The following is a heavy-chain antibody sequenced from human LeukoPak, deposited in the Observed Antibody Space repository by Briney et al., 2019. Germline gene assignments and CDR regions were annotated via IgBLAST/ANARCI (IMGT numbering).Heavy chain of an antibody. J-gene: IGHJ4*02. CDR1: GGSISSGDYY. Sequence: SETLSLTCTVSGGSISSGDYYWSWIRQPPGKGLEWIGYIYYSGSTYYNPSPKSRVTISVDTSKNQFSLKLSSVTAADTAVYYCASCPVYGSGSYSFDYWGQGTLVTVSS. V-gene: IGHV4-30-4*01. CDR3: ASCPVYGSGSYSFDY. D-gene: IGHD3-10*01. CDR2: IYYSGST.